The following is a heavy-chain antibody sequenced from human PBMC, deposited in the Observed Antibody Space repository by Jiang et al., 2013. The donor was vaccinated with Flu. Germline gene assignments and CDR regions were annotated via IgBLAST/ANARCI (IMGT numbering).Heavy chain of an antibody. CDR2: IYYSGST. V-gene: IGHV4-59*11. J-gene: IGHJ5*02. D-gene: IGHD2-2*01. CDR1: GGSISSHY. CDR3: ARVRGIVVVPAAKSGRAGYSGYDSYWFDP. Sequence: VKPSETLSLTCTVSGGSISSHYWSWIRQPPGKGLEWIGYIYYSGSTNYNPSLKSRVTISVDTSKNQFSLKLSSVTAADTAVYYCARVRGIVVVPAAKSGRAGYSGYDSYWFDPWGQGTLVTVSS.